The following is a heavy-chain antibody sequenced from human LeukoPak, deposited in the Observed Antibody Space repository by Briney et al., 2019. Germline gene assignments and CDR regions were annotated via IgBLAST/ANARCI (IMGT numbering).Heavy chain of an antibody. CDR1: GGSISSYY. V-gene: IGHV4-4*07. D-gene: IGHD6-13*01. J-gene: IGHJ6*03. CDR2: IYTSGST. Sequence: SETLSLTCTVSGGSISSYYWSWIRQPAGKGLEWIGRIYTSGSTYYNPSLKSRVTMSVDTSKNQFSLKLSSVTAADTAVYYCARDRSSSWSHYYYYYMDVWGKGTTVTVSS. CDR3: ARDRSSSWSHYYYYYMDV.